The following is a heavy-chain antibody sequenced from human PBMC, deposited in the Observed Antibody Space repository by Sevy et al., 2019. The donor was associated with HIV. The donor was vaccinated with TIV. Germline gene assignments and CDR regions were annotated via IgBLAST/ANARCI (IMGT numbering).Heavy chain of an antibody. Sequence: GGSLRLSCSASGFTFSSYAMHWVRQAPGKGLEYVSAISSNGGSTYYADSVKSRFNISRDNSKNTLYLQMSSLRAEDTAVYYCVKPPYYDFWSGYPFDYWGQGTLVTVSS. CDR1: GFTFSSYA. V-gene: IGHV3-64D*06. CDR2: ISSNGGST. D-gene: IGHD3-3*01. J-gene: IGHJ4*02. CDR3: VKPPYYDFWSGYPFDY.